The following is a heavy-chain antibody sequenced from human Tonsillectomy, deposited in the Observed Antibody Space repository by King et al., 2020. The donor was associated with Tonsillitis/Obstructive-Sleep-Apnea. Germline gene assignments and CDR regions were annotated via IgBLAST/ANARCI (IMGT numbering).Heavy chain of an antibody. Sequence: QLQESGPGLVKPSETLSLTCTVSGGSISSSSYYWGWIRQPPGKGLEWIGSIYYSWSTYYNPSLKSRVTISVDTSKNQFSLKLSSVTAADTAVYYCAAYYSSSWYPLYYYGMDVWGQGTTVTVSS. CDR3: AAYYSSSWYPLYYYGMDV. V-gene: IGHV4-39*01. CDR1: GGSISSSSYY. D-gene: IGHD6-13*01. J-gene: IGHJ6*02. CDR2: IYYSWST.